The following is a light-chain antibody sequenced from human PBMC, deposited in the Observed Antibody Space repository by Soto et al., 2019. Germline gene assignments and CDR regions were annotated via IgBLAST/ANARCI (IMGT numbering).Light chain of an antibody. V-gene: IGLV2-8*01. CDR2: EVS. Sequence: QSVLTQPPSASGSPGQSVTISCTGTSSDVGAYNYVSWYQQLPGKAPKLIIYEVSKRPPGVPDRFSGSKSGNTASLTVSGLQAEDEADYYCTSYAGTYGFFYVFGTGTKLTV. J-gene: IGLJ1*01. CDR3: TSYAGTYGFFYV. CDR1: SSDVGAYNY.